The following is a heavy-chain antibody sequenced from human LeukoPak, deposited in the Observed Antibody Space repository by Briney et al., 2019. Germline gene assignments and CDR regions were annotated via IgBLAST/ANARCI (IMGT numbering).Heavy chain of an antibody. V-gene: IGHV3-48*03. J-gene: IGHJ3*02. CDR1: GFTFSSYE. CDR3: ARFSRSGDAFDI. D-gene: IGHD3-10*01. Sequence: GGSLRLSCAASGFTFSSYEMNWVRQAPGQGLEWVSYISSSGSTIYYADSVKGRFTISRDNAQDSLYLQMNSLRAEDTAVYYCARFSRSGDAFDIWGQGTTVCVSS. CDR2: ISSSGSTI.